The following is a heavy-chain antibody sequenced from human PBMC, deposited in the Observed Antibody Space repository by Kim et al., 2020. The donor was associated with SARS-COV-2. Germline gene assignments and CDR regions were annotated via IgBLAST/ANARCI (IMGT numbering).Heavy chain of an antibody. V-gene: IGHV4-59*08. CDR1: GGSISSYY. J-gene: IGHJ4*01. D-gene: IGHD2-15*01. Sequence: SETLSLTCTVSGGSISSYYWSWIRQPPGKGLEWIGYIYYSGNTNYNPSLMSRVTMSIDTSKNKFSLKLSSVTAADTAVFYCARLGYCSGGSCSNLYYFD. CDR3: ARLGYCSGGSCSNLYYFD. CDR2: IYYSGNT.